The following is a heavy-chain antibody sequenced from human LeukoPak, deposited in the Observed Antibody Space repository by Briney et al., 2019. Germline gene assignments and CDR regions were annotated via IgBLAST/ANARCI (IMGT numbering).Heavy chain of an antibody. Sequence: GSLRLSCTASGFTFGDYAMSWVRQAPGKGLEWVGFIRSKAYGGTTEYAASVKGRFTISRDDSKSIAYLQMNSLKTEDTAVYYCARSRDDLLFFGRGGMDVWGNGTAVSVSS. CDR3: ARSRDDLLFFGRGGMDV. D-gene: IGHD3-3*01. CDR2: IRSKAYGGTT. CDR1: GFTFGDYA. V-gene: IGHV3-49*04. J-gene: IGHJ6*04.